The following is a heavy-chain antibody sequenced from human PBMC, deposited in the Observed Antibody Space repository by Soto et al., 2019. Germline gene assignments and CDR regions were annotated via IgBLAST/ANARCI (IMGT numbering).Heavy chain of an antibody. CDR3: AKDSGAYVVGDYYDSSGYYGTFDY. CDR1: GFTFSSYA. D-gene: IGHD3-22*01. CDR2: ISGSGGST. J-gene: IGHJ4*02. Sequence: GGSLRLSXAASGFTFSSYAMSWVRQAPGKGLEWVSAISGSGGSTYYADSVKGRFTISRDNSKNTLYLQMNSLRAEDTAVYYCAKDSGAYVVGDYYDSSGYYGTFDYWGQGTLVTVSS. V-gene: IGHV3-23*01.